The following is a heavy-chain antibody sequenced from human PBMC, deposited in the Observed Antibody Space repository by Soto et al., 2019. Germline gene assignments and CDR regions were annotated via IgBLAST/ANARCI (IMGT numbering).Heavy chain of an antibody. CDR3: ARVRYYYDSSGYYYDY. Sequence: PGGSLRLSCAASGFTFSSYAMHWVRQAPGKGLEYVSAISSNGGSTYYANSVKGRFTISRDNSKNTLYLQMGSLRAEDMAVYYCARVRYYYDSSGYYYDYWGQGTLVTVSS. CDR1: GFTFSSYA. D-gene: IGHD3-22*01. J-gene: IGHJ4*02. CDR2: ISSNGGST. V-gene: IGHV3-64*01.